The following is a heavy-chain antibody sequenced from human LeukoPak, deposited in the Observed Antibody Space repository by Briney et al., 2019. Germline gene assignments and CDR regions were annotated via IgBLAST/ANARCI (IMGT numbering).Heavy chain of an antibody. J-gene: IGHJ4*02. D-gene: IGHD3-10*01. V-gene: IGHV5-51*01. CDR1: GYRFTSSW. CDR3: ARHVSAGLGEYQFDY. Sequence: GESLKISCKGSGYRFTSSWIGWVRHMPGKGLEWMGIIQPGDSETRYSPSFQGQVTISADKSTSTAYLQWSSLKASDTAIYYCARHVSAGLGEYQFDYWGQGTLVTVSS. CDR2: IQPGDSET.